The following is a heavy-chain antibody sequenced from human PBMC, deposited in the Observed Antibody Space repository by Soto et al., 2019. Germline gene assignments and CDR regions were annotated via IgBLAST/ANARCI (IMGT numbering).Heavy chain of an antibody. CDR3: ARAELMITPSDY. V-gene: IGHV3-23*01. Sequence: QPGGSLRLSCAASGFTFSSYAMNWVRQAPGKGLEWVSGISGSGGSSYYADSVKGRFTMSRDNSKNALYLQMNSLRAEDTAIYYCARAELMITPSDYWGQGTLVTVSS. J-gene: IGHJ4*02. D-gene: IGHD3-16*01. CDR2: ISGSGGSS. CDR1: GFTFSSYA.